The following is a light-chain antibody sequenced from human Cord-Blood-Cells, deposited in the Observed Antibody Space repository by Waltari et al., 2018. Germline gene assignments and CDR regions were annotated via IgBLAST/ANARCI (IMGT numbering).Light chain of an antibody. CDR2: KAS. CDR3: QQYNSYSRT. Sequence: DIQMTQSPSTLSASVGDRVTITCRTSQSISIWLAWYQQKPGKAPKLLIYKASSLESGVPSRFSGGGSGTEFTLTISSLQPDDFATYYCQQYNSYSRTFGQGTKVEIK. CDR1: QSISIW. J-gene: IGKJ1*01. V-gene: IGKV1-5*03.